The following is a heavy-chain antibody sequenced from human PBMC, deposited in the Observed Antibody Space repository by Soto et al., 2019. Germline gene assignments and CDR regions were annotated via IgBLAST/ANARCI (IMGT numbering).Heavy chain of an antibody. V-gene: IGHV3-11*01. D-gene: IGHD3-9*01. CDR3: ARGLRYFDWLLPPFDY. J-gene: IGHJ4*02. Sequence: PGGSLRLSCAASGFTFSDYYMSWIRQAPGKGLEWVSYISSSGSTIYHADSVKGRFTISRDNAKNSLYLQMNSLRAEDTAVYYCARGLRYFDWLLPPFDYWGQGTLVTVSS. CDR1: GFTFSDYY. CDR2: ISSSGSTI.